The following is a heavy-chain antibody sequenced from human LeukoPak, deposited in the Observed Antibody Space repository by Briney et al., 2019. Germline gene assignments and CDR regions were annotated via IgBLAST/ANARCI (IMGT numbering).Heavy chain of an antibody. V-gene: IGHV3-66*01. D-gene: IGHD3-22*01. J-gene: IGHJ4*02. CDR3: ARDPSPDSSGYN. CDR1: GFTVSSNY. CDR2: IYSGGST. Sequence: PGGSLRLSCAASGFTVSSNYMSWVRQAPGKGLEWVSLIYSGGSTYYADSVKGRFTISRDNSKNTLYLQMNSLRAEDTAVYYCARDPSPDSSGYNWGQGTLVTVSS.